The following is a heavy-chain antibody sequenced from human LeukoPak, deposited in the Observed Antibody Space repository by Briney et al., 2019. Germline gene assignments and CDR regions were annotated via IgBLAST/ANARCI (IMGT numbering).Heavy chain of an antibody. CDR1: GFTFSSYW. Sequence: GGSLRLSCAASGFTFSSYWMSWVRQAPGKGLEWVANIKQDGSEKYYVDSVKGRFTISRDNAENSLSLQMNSLRAEDTAVYYCASAGGDSRSPLPFYYWGQGTLVTVSS. CDR2: IKQDGSEK. CDR3: ASAGGDSRSPLPFYY. D-gene: IGHD6-6*01. J-gene: IGHJ4*02. V-gene: IGHV3-7*03.